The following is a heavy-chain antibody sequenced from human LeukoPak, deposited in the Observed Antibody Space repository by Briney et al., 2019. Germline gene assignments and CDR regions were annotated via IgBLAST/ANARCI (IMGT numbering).Heavy chain of an antibody. Sequence: GGSLRLSCAASGFTFSSYGMHWVRQAPGKGLEWVAVISYDGSNKYYADSVKGRFTISRDNSKNTLYLQMNSLRAEDTAVYYCAKDRIAAAGGYSAYWGQGTLVTVSS. V-gene: IGHV3-30*18. D-gene: IGHD6-13*01. CDR3: AKDRIAAAGGYSAY. CDR1: GFTFSSYG. CDR2: ISYDGSNK. J-gene: IGHJ4*02.